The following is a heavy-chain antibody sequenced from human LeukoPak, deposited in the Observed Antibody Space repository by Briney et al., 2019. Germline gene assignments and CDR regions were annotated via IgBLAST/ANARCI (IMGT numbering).Heavy chain of an antibody. Sequence: GGSLRLSCAASGFTFSSYAMHWVRQAPGKGLEWVAVISYDGSNKYYADCVKGRFTISRDNSKNTLYLQMNSLRAEDTAVYHCAKDLYGSGWYNYFDPWGQGALVTVSS. J-gene: IGHJ5*02. CDR2: ISYDGSNK. CDR3: AKDLYGSGWYNYFDP. V-gene: IGHV3-30-3*01. CDR1: GFTFSSYA. D-gene: IGHD6-19*01.